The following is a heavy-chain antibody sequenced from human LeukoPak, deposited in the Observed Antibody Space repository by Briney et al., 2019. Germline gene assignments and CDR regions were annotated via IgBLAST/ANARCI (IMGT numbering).Heavy chain of an antibody. CDR1: GYSISNDYH. V-gene: IGHV4-38-2*02. Sequence: PSETLSLTCTVSGYSISNDYHWGWIRQPPGKGLEWIGNIYHSGSTYYNPSLKSRVTISVDTSKNQFSLKLSSVTAADTAVYYCARRGRGAYYYDSSGYYRSWGQGTMVTVSS. J-gene: IGHJ3*01. D-gene: IGHD3-22*01. CDR2: IYHSGST. CDR3: ARRGRGAYYYDSSGYYRS.